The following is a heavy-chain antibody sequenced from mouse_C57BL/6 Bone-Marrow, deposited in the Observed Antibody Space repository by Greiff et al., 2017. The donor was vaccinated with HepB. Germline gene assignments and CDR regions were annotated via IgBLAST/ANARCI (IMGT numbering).Heavy chain of an antibody. CDR1: GFNIKDDY. V-gene: IGHV14-4*01. CDR3: TTCTAQATDAY. CDR2: IDPENGDT. D-gene: IGHD3-2*02. J-gene: IGHJ3*01. Sequence: VQLQQSGAELVRPGASVKLSCTASGFNIKDDYMHWVKQRPEQGLEWIGWIDPENGDTEYASKFQGKATITADTSSNTAYLQLSSLTSEDTAVYYCTTCTAQATDAYWGQGTLVTVSA.